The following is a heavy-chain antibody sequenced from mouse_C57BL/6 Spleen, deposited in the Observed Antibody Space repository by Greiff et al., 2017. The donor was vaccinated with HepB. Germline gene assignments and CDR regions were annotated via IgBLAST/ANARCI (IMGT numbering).Heavy chain of an antibody. D-gene: IGHD2-4*01. CDR3: ARSDYDPFDY. J-gene: IGHJ2*01. CDR1: GYAFSSYW. Sequence: VKLMESGAELVKPGASVKISCKASGYAFSSYWMNWVKQRPGKGLEWIGQIYPGDGDTNYNGKFKGKATLTADKSSSTAYMQLSSLTSEDSAVYFCARSDYDPFDYWGQGTTLTVSS. CDR2: IYPGDGDT. V-gene: IGHV1-80*01.